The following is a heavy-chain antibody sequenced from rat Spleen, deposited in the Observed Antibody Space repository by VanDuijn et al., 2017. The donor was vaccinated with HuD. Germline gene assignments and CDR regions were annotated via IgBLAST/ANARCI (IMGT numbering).Heavy chain of an antibody. D-gene: IGHD1-11*01. CDR2: ITNTGGST. J-gene: IGHJ3*01. Sequence: EVQLVESGGGLVQPGSPLKLSCVASGFTFNNYWMTWIRQAPGKGLEWVASITNTGGSTYYPDSVKGRFTISRDNAKSTLYLQMDSLRSEDTATYYCARLWLRRVHNWFAYWGQGTLFTVSS. V-gene: IGHV5-31*01. CDR3: ARLWLRRVHNWFAY. CDR1: GFTFNNYW.